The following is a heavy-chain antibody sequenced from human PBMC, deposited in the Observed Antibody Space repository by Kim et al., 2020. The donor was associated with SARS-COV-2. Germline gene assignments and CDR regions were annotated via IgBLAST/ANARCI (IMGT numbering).Heavy chain of an antibody. CDR1: GLPFRSYG. V-gene: IGHV3-30*18. CDR2: ISYDGSIQ. J-gene: IGHJ5*02. CDR3: AKGSIGIVSGGKMWLDP. Sequence: GGSLRLSCAASGLPFRSYGMHWVRQAPGKGLEWVADISYDGSIQYYGDFVEGRFTISRDNSKNTLYLQMNSLRFEDTAVYYCAKGSIGIVSGGKMWLDPWGQGTLVPVSS. D-gene: IGHD2-2*01.